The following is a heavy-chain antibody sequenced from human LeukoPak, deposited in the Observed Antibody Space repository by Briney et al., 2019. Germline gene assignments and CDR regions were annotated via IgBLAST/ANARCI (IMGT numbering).Heavy chain of an antibody. CDR3: ARGQRRLQDY. CDR1: GGSVSSDSYL. J-gene: IGHJ4*02. V-gene: IGHV4-61*01. CDR2: IYYSGST. Sequence: SETLSLTCTVSGGSVSSDSYLWTPIRQPPGKGLEWIEYIYYSGSTNYNPSLKSRVTISLDTSKSQISLKLTSVTAADTAVYYCARGQRRLQDYWGQGTLVTVSS.